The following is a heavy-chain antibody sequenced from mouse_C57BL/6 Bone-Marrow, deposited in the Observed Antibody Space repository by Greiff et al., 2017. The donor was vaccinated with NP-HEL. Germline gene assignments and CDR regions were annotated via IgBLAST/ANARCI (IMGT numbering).Heavy chain of an antibody. CDR3: AKVYYSNYWYFDV. CDR2: IYPRSGNT. CDR1: GYTFTSYG. Sequence: VKLQESGAELARPGASVKLSCKASGYTFTSYGISWVKQRTGQGLEWIGEIYPRSGNTYYNEKFKGKATLTADKSSSTAYMELRSLTSEDSAVYFCAKVYYSNYWYFDVWGTGTTVTVSS. V-gene: IGHV1-81*01. J-gene: IGHJ1*03. D-gene: IGHD2-5*01.